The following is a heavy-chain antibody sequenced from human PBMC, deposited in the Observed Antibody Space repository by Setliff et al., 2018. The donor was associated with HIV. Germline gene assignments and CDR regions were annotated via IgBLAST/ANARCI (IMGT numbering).Heavy chain of an antibody. Sequence: ASVKVSCKSSAGSYSIFAINWVRQAPGQGLEWMGGMMTIFSTTNYARKFQDRVTITTDESTGTAYMELSNLRSEDTAVYYCATEGAGGSYQRASALDLWGQGTMVTVSS. CDR2: MMTIFSTT. J-gene: IGHJ3*01. CDR3: ATEGAGGSYQRASALDL. CDR1: AGSYSIFA. V-gene: IGHV1-69*05. D-gene: IGHD1-26*01.